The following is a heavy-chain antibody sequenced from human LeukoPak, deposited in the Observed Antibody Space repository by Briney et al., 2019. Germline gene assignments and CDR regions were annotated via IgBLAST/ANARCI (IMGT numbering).Heavy chain of an antibody. V-gene: IGHV3-23*01. CDR3: AILIAVASPDDAFDI. CDR2: ISVSGGST. J-gene: IGHJ3*02. D-gene: IGHD6-19*01. CDR1: GFTFSSYA. Sequence: PGGSLRLSCAASGFTFSSYAMSWVRQAPGKGLEWVSAISVSGGSTNYADSVKGRFTISRDNSKNTLYLQMNSLRAEDTAVYYCAILIAVASPDDAFDIWGQGTMVTVSS.